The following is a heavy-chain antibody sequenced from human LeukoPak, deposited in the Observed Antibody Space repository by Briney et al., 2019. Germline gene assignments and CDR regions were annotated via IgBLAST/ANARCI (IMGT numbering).Heavy chain of an antibody. CDR3: ARETVAGTFDY. CDR1: GFPFTEYY. V-gene: IGHV3-11*01. J-gene: IGHJ4*02. D-gene: IGHD6-19*01. Sequence: PGGSLRLSCAAPGFPFTEYYMSWIRQAPGKGLEWVSYISSSGDILSYGESVQGRFTISRDNAKNSLYLQMNSLRPDDTAVYFCARETVAGTFDYWGQGTLVTVSS. CDR2: ISSSGDIL.